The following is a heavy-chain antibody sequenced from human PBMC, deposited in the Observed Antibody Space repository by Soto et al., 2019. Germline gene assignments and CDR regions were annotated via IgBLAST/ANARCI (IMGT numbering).Heavy chain of an antibody. D-gene: IGHD1-26*01. CDR1: VFAFDDYA. CDR2: ITWNSRDV. J-gene: IGHJ4*02. V-gene: IGHV3-9*01. Sequence: SLRLSCASSVFAFDDYAMHCVRQSQGRCLEWVSGITWNSRDVGYADSVKGRFTISRDNAKNSVYLQMNSLRAEDSALYYCVKDLEVGTTILRYWGLGHWGQGTLVTVSS. CDR3: VKDLEVGTTILRYWGLGH.